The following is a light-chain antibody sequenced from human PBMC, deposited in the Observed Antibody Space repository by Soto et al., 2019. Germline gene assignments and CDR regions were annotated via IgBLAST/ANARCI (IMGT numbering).Light chain of an antibody. J-gene: IGKJ1*01. CDR3: LQDNKYPWT. Sequence: AIQMTQSPSSLSASVGDRVTITCRASQGIRDDLGWYQQKPGKAPKLLIYGATRLQSGVPSRFSGSGSGTDFTLTISSLQPEDFATYYCLQDNKYPWTFGQGTKVEIK. V-gene: IGKV1-6*01. CDR2: GAT. CDR1: QGIRDD.